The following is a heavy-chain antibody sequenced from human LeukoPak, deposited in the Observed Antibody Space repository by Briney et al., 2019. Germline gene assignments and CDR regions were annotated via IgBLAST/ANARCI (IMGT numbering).Heavy chain of an antibody. V-gene: IGHV1-2*02. J-gene: IGHJ4*02. CDR3: SRASTIAAPGSIPNDF. Sequence: GASVKVSCKASGYTFTGYYMHWVRQAPGQGLEWMGWINPNSGGTNYAQKFQGRVTMTRDTSISTAYMELSSLRSDDSAVYFCSRASTIAAPGSIPNDFWGKGTLVTVSS. CDR1: GYTFTGYY. CDR2: INPNSGGT. D-gene: IGHD6-13*01.